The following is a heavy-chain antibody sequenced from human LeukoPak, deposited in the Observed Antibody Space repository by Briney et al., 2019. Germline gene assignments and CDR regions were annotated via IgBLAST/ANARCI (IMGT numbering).Heavy chain of an antibody. CDR3: ARGGSGWDDWFDP. D-gene: IGHD6-19*01. Sequence: GGSLRLSCAASGFTFSSYEMNWVRQAPGKGLEWVSYISSSGSTIYYADSVKGRFTISRDNAKNSLYLQMNSLRAEDTAVYYCARGGSGWDDWFDPWGQGTLVPSPQ. CDR2: ISSSGSTI. V-gene: IGHV3-48*03. J-gene: IGHJ5*02. CDR1: GFTFSSYE.